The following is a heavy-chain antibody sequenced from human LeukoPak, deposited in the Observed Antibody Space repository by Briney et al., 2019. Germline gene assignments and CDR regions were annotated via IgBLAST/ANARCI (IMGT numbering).Heavy chain of an antibody. CDR3: ARESGSYGSGSRY. D-gene: IGHD3-10*01. CDR1: GYTFTKYN. J-gene: IGHJ4*02. CDR2: IKPSGGTT. Sequence: ASVKVSCKASGYTFTKYNMHWVRQAPGQGLEWMGRIKPSGGTTSYAQKFQGRVTMTSDMSTSTVYMELRSLRSEDTAVYYCARESGSYGSGSRYWGQGTLVTVSS. V-gene: IGHV1-46*01.